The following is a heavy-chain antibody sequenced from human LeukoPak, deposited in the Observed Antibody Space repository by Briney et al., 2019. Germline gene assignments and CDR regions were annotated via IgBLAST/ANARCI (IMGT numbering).Heavy chain of an antibody. CDR2: INPNSGGT. CDR1: GYTFTGYY. J-gene: IGHJ6*02. D-gene: IGHD6-6*01. V-gene: IGHV1-2*02. CDR3: ARVRVEGPLARGMDV. Sequence: ASVKVSCKASGYTFTGYYMHWVRQAPGQGLEWMGWINPNSGGTNYAQKFQGRVTMTRDTSISTAYMELSRLRSDDTAVYYCARVRVEGPLARGMDVWGQGTTVTVSS.